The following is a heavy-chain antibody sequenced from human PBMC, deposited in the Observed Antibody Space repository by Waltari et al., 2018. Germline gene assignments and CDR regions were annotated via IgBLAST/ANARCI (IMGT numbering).Heavy chain of an antibody. CDR3: ARVAVDYDLLTGYALDY. D-gene: IGHD3-9*01. V-gene: IGHV3-53*01. CDR2: IYSGGGT. J-gene: IGHJ4*02. CDR1: GFIVSRND. Sequence: EVQLVESGGGLIQPGGSLRLSCAAPGFIVSRNDMSWVSQAPGKGLGWVSVIYSGGGTDYADSVKGRFIVSRDKSKNTLSLQMNSLRAEDTAVYYCARVAVDYDLLTGYALDYWGQGTLVTVSS.